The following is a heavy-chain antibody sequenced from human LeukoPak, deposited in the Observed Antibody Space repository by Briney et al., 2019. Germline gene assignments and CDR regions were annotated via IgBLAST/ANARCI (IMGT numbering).Heavy chain of an antibody. CDR2: ICYDGSQK. V-gene: IGHV3-33*01. CDR1: GFTFSSDG. D-gene: IGHD2-15*01. CDR3: ARDHCSGCSCDSTAEYCQQ. Sequence: PGGTLRLSCAASGFTFSSDGMHWGRRVPGKGVEGGAVICYDGSQKYYTASVKGRFTISRDNSKTTLFLQMNSLRAEDTAVYYCARDHCSGCSCDSTAEYCQQGGGGTLVSVSS. J-gene: IGHJ1*01.